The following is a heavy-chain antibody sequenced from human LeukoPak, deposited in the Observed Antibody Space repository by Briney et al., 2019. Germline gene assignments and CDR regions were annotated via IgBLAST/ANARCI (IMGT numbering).Heavy chain of an antibody. J-gene: IGHJ6*03. D-gene: IGHD3-22*01. CDR3: ARGVYYDSSGYDYYYYYYMDV. Sequence: SETLSLTCTVSGGSISSYYWSWIRQPAGKGLEWIGRIYTSGSTNYNPSLKSRVTMSVDTSKNQFSLKLSSVTATDTAVYYCARGVYYDSSGYDYYYYYYMDVWGKGTTVTVSS. CDR2: IYTSGST. V-gene: IGHV4-4*07. CDR1: GGSISSYY.